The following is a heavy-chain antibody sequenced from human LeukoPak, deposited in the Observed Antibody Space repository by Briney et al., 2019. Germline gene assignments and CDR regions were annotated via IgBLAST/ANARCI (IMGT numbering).Heavy chain of an antibody. CDR2: IIPIFGTA. V-gene: IGHV1-69*01. D-gene: IGHD1-26*01. CDR1: GGTFSSYA. J-gene: IGHJ4*02. Sequence: GSSVKVSCKASGGTFSSYAISWVRQAPGQGLEWMGGIIPIFGTANYAQKFQGRVTITADESTSTAYMELRSLRSDDTAVYYCARDWVSIVGATSPFFDYWGQGTLVTVSS. CDR3: ARDWVSIVGATSPFFDY.